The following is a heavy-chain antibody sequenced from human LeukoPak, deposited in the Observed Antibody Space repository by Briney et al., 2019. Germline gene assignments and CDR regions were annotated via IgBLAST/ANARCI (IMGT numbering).Heavy chain of an antibody. CDR3: ARDDGYCSGGSCFNGMDV. J-gene: IGHJ6*02. D-gene: IGHD2-15*01. CDR1: GFTFSSYS. CDR2: ISSSSSYI. Sequence: PGGSLRLSCAASGFTFSSYSMNWVRQAPGKGLEWVSSISSSSSYIYYADSVKGRFTISRDNAKNSLYLQMNSLRAEDTAVYYCARDDGYCSGGSCFNGMDVWGQGTTVTVSS. V-gene: IGHV3-21*01.